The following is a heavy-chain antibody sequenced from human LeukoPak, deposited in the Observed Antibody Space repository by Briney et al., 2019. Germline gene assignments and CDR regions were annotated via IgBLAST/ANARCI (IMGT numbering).Heavy chain of an antibody. Sequence: GASVKVSCKASRGTFSSYAISWVRQAPGQGLEWMGWIKPDSGGTRSAQKFQGRVTMTTDTSISTAYMELSSLRYDDTAVYYCARSVITMVRGYYYYYYYMDVWGKGTTVTISS. D-gene: IGHD3-10*01. V-gene: IGHV1-2*02. CDR1: RGTFSSYA. J-gene: IGHJ6*03. CDR3: ARSVITMVRGYYYYYYYMDV. CDR2: IKPDSGGT.